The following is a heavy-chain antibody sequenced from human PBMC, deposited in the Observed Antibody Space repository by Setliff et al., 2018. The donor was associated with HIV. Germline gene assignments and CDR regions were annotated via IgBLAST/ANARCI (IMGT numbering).Heavy chain of an antibody. CDR2: ISYGGGLK. CDR1: GFTFSNYA. Sequence: GGSLRLSCAASGFTFSNYAMHWVRQAPGKGLEWVAVISYGGGLKLYADSVKGRFTISRDNAKNTLFLQMNSLRAEDTAVYYCARLPQDVRSSIDFWGQGTLVTVSS. CDR3: ARLPQDVRSSIDF. J-gene: IGHJ4*02. V-gene: IGHV3-30*04. D-gene: IGHD6-6*01.